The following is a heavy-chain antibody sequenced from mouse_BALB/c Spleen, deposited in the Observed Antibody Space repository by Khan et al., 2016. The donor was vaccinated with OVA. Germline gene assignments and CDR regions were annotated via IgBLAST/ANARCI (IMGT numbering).Heavy chain of an antibody. Sequence: QIQLVQSGPELKKPGETVKISCKASGCTFTNYGINWVKQAPGKGLKWMGWINTNTGEPTYAEAFKGRFAFSLETSASTAYLQLNNLKNEDTATYFCARGNYYGSNSWFAYWGQGTLVTVSA. D-gene: IGHD1-1*01. CDR2: INTNTGEP. CDR1: GCTFTNYG. CDR3: ARGNYYGSNSWFAY. J-gene: IGHJ3*01. V-gene: IGHV9-3*02.